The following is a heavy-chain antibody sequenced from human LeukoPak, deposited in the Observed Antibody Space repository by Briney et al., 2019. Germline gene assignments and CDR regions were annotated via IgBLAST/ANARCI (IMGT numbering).Heavy chain of an antibody. D-gene: IGHD1-26*01. J-gene: IGHJ4*02. CDR2: ISSSGSTI. V-gene: IGHV3-48*03. Sequence: GGSLRLSCAASGFTFSSYEMNWVRQAPGKGLEWVSYISSSGSTIYYADSVKGRFTISRDNAKNSLYLQMNSLRAEDTAVYYCNWDGDVGDYWGQGTLVTVSS. CDR3: NWDGDVGDY. CDR1: GFTFSSYE.